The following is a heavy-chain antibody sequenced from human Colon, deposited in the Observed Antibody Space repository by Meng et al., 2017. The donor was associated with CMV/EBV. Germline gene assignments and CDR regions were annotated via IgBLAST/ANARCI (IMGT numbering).Heavy chain of an antibody. J-gene: IGHJ4*02. Sequence: QVQLVESGGGVVQPGGSLRLSCVTSGFIFSHDSMQWVRQSPGKGLEWVAHIRFDGSQQFYVQSVKGRFTVSRHDHKNTLYLQMNDLRPEDTGVYYCATDHLWGMPNWGRGTLVTVSS. V-gene: IGHV3-30*02. CDR3: ATDHLWGMPN. CDR1: GFIFSHDS. D-gene: IGHD3-3*02. CDR2: IRFDGSQQ.